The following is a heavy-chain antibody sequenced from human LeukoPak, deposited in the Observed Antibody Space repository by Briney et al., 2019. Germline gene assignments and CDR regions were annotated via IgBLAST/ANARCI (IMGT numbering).Heavy chain of an antibody. CDR1: GGSISSSSNY. J-gene: IGHJ4*02. V-gene: IGHV4-39*01. CDR2: IYYSGSS. D-gene: IGHD3-22*01. Sequence: SETLSLTCTVSGGSISSSSNYWGWIRQPPGKGLEWIGSIYYSGSSYYNPSLKSRVTISVDTSKNQFSLKLSSVTAADTAVYYCARHYDSSGYYYFDYWGQGTLVTVSS. CDR3: ARHYDSSGYYYFDY.